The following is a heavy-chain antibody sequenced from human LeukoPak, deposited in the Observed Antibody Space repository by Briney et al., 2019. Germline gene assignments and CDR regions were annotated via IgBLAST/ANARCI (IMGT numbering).Heavy chain of an antibody. J-gene: IGHJ4*02. CDR1: GFTFSSYE. D-gene: IGHD1/OR15-1a*01. CDR2: ISSSGSTI. Sequence: PGGSLRLSCAASGFTFSSYEMNWVRQAPGKGLEWVSYISSSGSTIYYADSVKGRFTISRDNAKNSLYLQMNSLRAEDTVVYYCARDNAGTIAEGFDYWGQGTLVTVSS. V-gene: IGHV3-48*03. CDR3: ARDNAGTIAEGFDY.